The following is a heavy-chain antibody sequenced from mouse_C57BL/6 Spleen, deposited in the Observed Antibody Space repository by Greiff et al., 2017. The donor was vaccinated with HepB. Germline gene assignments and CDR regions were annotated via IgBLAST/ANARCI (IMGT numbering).Heavy chain of an antibody. V-gene: IGHV1-80*01. CDR1: GHAFSSYW. Sequence: VQLQQSGAELVKPGASVKISCKASGHAFSSYWMNWVKQRPGKGLEWIGQIYPGDGDTNYNGKFKGKATLTADKSSSTAYMQLSSLTSEDSAVYFCAREGCGSSYEVYFDYWGQGTTLTVSS. CDR3: AREGCGSSYEVYFDY. J-gene: IGHJ2*01. CDR2: IYPGDGDT. D-gene: IGHD1-1*01.